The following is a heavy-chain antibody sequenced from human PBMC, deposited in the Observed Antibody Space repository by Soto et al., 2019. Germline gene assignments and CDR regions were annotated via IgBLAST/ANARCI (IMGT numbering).Heavy chain of an antibody. CDR1: GFTFDDDG. CDR3: AKVRGRYSSSTEYYFDY. CDR2: ISWNSGSI. Sequence: SLNLSCEACGFTFDDDGMHWVLQATGKGLEWVSGISWNSGSIGYADSVKGRFTISRDNAKNSLYLQMNSLRAEDTALYYCAKVRGRYSSSTEYYFDYWGQGTLVTVSS. D-gene: IGHD6-6*01. V-gene: IGHV3-9*01. J-gene: IGHJ4*02.